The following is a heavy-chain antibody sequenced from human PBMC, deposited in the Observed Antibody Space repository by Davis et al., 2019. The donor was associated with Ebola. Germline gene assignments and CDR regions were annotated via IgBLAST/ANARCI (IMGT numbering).Heavy chain of an antibody. J-gene: IGHJ5*02. V-gene: IGHV3-30*03. CDR2: ISYDGSNK. CDR3: ARDPSHDYGDYVGGWFDP. CDR1: GFTFSSYW. D-gene: IGHD4-17*01. Sequence: GGSLRLSCAASGFTFSSYWMSWVRQAPGKGLEWVAVISYDGSNKYYADSVKGRFTISRDNSKNTLYLQMNSLRAEDTAVYYCARDPSHDYGDYVGGWFDPWGQGTLVTVSS.